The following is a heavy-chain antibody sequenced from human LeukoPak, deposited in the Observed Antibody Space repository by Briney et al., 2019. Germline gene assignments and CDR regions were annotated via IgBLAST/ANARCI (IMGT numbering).Heavy chain of an antibody. J-gene: IGHJ4*02. CDR3: ARSAGLASIAAAGNDY. CDR1: GYTFTSYG. V-gene: IGHV1-18*01. Sequence: GASVKVSCKASGYTFTSYGISWVRQAPGQGLEWMGWISAYNGNTNYAQRLQGRVTMTTDTSTSTAYMELRSLRSDDTAVYYCARSAGLASIAAAGNDYWGQGTLVTVSS. D-gene: IGHD6-13*01. CDR2: ISAYNGNT.